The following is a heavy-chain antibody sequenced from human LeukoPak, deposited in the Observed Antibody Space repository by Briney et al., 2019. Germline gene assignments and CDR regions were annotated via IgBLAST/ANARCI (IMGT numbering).Heavy chain of an antibody. Sequence: GGSLRLSCAASGFTFSSYAMSWVRQAPGKGLEWVSAISGSGGSTYYADSVKGRFTISRDNSKNTLCLQMNSLRAEDTAVYYCAKYGCGGDCPLSYFQHWGQGTLVTVSS. CDR2: ISGSGGST. CDR3: AKYGCGGDCPLSYFQH. J-gene: IGHJ1*01. V-gene: IGHV3-23*01. CDR1: GFTFSSYA. D-gene: IGHD2-21*02.